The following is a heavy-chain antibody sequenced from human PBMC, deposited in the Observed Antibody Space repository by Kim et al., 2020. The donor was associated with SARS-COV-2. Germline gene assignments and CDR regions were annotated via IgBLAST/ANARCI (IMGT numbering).Heavy chain of an antibody. CDR3: AAPNDYYDSSGYALDY. Sequence: SVKVSCKASGFTFTSSAVQWVRQARGQRLEWIGWIVVGSGNTNYAQKFQERVTITRDMSTSTAYMELSSLRSEDTAVYYCAAPNDYYDSSGYALDYWGQGTLVTVSS. V-gene: IGHV1-58*01. J-gene: IGHJ4*02. D-gene: IGHD3-22*01. CDR2: IVVGSGNT. CDR1: GFTFTSSA.